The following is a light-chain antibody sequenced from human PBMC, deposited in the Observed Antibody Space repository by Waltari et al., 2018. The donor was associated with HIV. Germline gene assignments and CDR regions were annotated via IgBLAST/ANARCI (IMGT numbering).Light chain of an antibody. V-gene: IGKV3-11*01. CDR2: DAS. Sequence: EIVLTQSPATLSLSPGESATLSCRASQSVSSYFAWYQQKAGQAPRLLIYDASNRATGIPARFSGSGSGTDFTLTISRLEPEDFAVYYCQQRSNWAVTFGGGTKVEIK. J-gene: IGKJ4*01. CDR3: QQRSNWAVT. CDR1: QSVSSY.